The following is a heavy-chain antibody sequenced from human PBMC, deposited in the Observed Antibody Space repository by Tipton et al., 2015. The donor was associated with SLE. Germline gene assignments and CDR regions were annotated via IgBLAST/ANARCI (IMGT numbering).Heavy chain of an antibody. CDR2: ISYDGSNK. Sequence: SLRLSCAASGFTFSSYAMHWVRQAPGKGLEWVAVISYDGSNKYYADSVKGRFTIYRDNSKNTLYLQMNSLRAEDTAVYYCARDGGDIVVVPAAPPSYYGMDVWGQGTTVTVSS. V-gene: IGHV3-30-3*01. CDR3: ARDGGDIVVVPAAPPSYYGMDV. D-gene: IGHD2-2*01. CDR1: GFTFSSYA. J-gene: IGHJ6*02.